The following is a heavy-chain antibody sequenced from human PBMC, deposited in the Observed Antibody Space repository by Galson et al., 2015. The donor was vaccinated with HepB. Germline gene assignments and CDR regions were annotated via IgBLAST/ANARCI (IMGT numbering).Heavy chain of an antibody. Sequence: LSLTCAVYGGSFSGYYWSWIRQPPGKGLEWIGEINHSGSTNYNPSLKSRVTISVDTSKNQFSLKLSSVTAADTAVYYCARLELPKLRFDYWGQGTLVTVSS. J-gene: IGHJ4*02. CDR2: INHSGST. D-gene: IGHD1-7*01. CDR1: GGSFSGYY. CDR3: ARLELPKLRFDY. V-gene: IGHV4-34*01.